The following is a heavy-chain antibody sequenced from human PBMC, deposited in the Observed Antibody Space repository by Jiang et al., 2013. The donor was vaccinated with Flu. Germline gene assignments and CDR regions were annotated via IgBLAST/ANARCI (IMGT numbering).Heavy chain of an antibody. CDR2: TYYSGST. D-gene: IGHD6-19*01. Sequence: SGPGLVKPSETLSLTCTVSGGSISTYYWSWVRQPPGKGTWSGLGDTYYSGSTNYNPSLKSRVTISVDRSKNQFSLRLNSVTAADTAVYYCARSYSSNGWYLFDYWGQGTLVTVSS. CDR3: ARSYSSNGWYLFDY. J-gene: IGHJ4*02. CDR1: GGSISTYY. V-gene: IGHV4-59*01.